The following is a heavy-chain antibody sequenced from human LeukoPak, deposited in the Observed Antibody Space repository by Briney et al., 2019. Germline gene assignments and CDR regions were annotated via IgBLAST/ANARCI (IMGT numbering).Heavy chain of an antibody. Sequence: GRSLRLFCAASGFIFSSCAMSWARQAPGEGRGWVSGISGRGGSTYYSESVKGRFSISRDNYKNALYLQMNRLIAVEAVVYYCEKQITPAAMHYFDYWGQGTLVTVSS. CDR1: GFIFSSCA. CDR2: ISGRGGST. V-gene: IGHV3-23*01. D-gene: IGHD2-2*01. J-gene: IGHJ4*02. CDR3: EKQITPAAMHYFDY.